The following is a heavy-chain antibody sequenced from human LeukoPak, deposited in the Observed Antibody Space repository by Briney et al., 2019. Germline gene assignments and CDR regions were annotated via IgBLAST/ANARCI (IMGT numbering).Heavy chain of an antibody. CDR2: IKQDGSEK. CDR3: ARGTSHSPNWFDP. CDR1: GFTFSTYW. Sequence: PGGSLRLSCAASGFTFSTYWMSWVRQAPGKGLEWVANIKQDGSEKYFVDSVKGRFTVSRDNAKNSLYLQMNSLRAEDTAVYYCARGTSHSPNWFDPWGQGTLVTVSS. D-gene: IGHD2-2*01. V-gene: IGHV3-7*04. J-gene: IGHJ5*02.